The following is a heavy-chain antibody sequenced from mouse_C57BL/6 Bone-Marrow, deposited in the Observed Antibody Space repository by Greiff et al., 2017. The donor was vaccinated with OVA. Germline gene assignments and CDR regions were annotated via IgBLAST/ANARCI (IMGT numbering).Heavy chain of an antibody. Sequence: QVQLQQPGAELVKPGASVKLSCKASGYTFTSYWMHWVKQRPGQGLEWIGMIHPNSGSTNYNAKFKSKATLTVDKSSSTAYMQRSSLTSEDSAFYYCARFGDYWGQGTTLTVSS. V-gene: IGHV1-64*01. CDR3: ARFGDY. CDR1: GYTFTSYW. D-gene: IGHD3-1*01. J-gene: IGHJ2*01. CDR2: IHPNSGST.